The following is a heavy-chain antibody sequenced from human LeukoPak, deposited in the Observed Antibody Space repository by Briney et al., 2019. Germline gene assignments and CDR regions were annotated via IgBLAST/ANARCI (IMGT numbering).Heavy chain of an antibody. CDR2: ISGSGGST. CDR1: GFTFSSYV. Sequence: GGSLRLSCAASGFTFSSYVMSWVRQAPGKGLEWVSAISGSGGSTYYADSVKGRFTISRDNSKDTLYLQMNSLRAEDTAVYYCAKDLNLRYFDYWGQGTLVTVSS. D-gene: IGHD1-7*01. CDR3: AKDLNLRYFDY. J-gene: IGHJ4*02. V-gene: IGHV3-23*01.